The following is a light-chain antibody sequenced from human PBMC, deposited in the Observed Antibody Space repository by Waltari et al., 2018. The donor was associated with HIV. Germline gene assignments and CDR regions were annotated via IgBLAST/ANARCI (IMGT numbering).Light chain of an antibody. V-gene: IGLV2-8*01. CDR2: HVN. J-gene: IGLJ2*01. CDR3: SSDGGTSAGGSRKFYVI. Sequence: SPLTQPPSASGSPGQSVTIPRTAATHHLAASKSASSYHHPPGKAPRLIISHVNNRPSGVPNRFSGSKSGNTASLTVSGLQAEDEATYYCSSDGGTSAGGSRKFYVIFGGGTKLTVL. CDR1: THHLAASKS.